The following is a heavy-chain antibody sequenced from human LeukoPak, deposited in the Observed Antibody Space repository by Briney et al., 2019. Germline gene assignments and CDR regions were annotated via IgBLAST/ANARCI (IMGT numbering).Heavy chain of an antibody. CDR3: AREKGPYPVTHYYYYGMDV. CDR1: GFTFSSYS. V-gene: IGHV3-21*01. CDR2: ISSSSSYI. Sequence: GGSLRLSYAASGFTFSSYSMNWVRQAPGKGLEWVSSISSSSSYIYYANSVKGRFTISRDNAKNSLYLQMNSVRAGDTAVYYCAREKGPYPVTHYYYYGMDVWGQGTTVIVSS. J-gene: IGHJ6*02. D-gene: IGHD1-14*01.